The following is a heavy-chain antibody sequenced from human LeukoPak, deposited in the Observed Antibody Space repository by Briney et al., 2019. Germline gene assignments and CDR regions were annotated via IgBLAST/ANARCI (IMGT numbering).Heavy chain of an antibody. J-gene: IGHJ2*01. Sequence: GALRLSCAASGFTFSSYSMNWVRQAPGKGLEWVSSISSSGSYIYYADSVKGRFTISRDNARNSLYLQMNSLRAEDTAVYYCARDGLAAATLHWCFDLWGRGTLVTVSS. CDR1: GFTFSSYS. CDR2: ISSSGSYI. D-gene: IGHD2-15*01. V-gene: IGHV3-21*01. CDR3: ARDGLAAATLHWCFDL.